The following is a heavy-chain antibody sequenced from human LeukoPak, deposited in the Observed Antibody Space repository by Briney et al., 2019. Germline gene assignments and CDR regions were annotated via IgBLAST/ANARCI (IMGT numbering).Heavy chain of an antibody. CDR3: ARDNSGYDLNCFDP. D-gene: IGHD5-12*01. J-gene: IGHJ5*02. V-gene: IGHV3-7*01. CDR2: IKQDGSEK. CDR1: GFTFSSYW. Sequence: AGGSLRLSCAASGFTFSSYWMSWVRQAPGKGMEWVANIKQDGSEKYYVDSVKGRFTISRDNAKNSLYLQMNSLRAEDTAVYYCARDNSGYDLNCFDPWGQGTLVTVSS.